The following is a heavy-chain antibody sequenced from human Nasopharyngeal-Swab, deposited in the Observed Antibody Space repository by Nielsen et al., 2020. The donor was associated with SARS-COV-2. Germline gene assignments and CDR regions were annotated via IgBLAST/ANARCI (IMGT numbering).Heavy chain of an antibody. CDR3: ARGVETIHH. CDR1: GFSFSEYY. J-gene: IGHJ1*01. Sequence: GGSLRLSCAASGFSFSEYYMSWIRQAPGKGLEWTSDISSSGSITHYADSMKGRFTISRDNAKKSLYLQMNSLRAEDTAVYYCARGVETIHHWGQGSLVTVSS. CDR2: ISSSGSIT. V-gene: IGHV3-11*04. D-gene: IGHD5-24*01.